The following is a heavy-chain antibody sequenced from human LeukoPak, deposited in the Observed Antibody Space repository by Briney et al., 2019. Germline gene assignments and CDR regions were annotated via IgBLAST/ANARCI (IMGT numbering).Heavy chain of an antibody. CDR1: GFTFSNYW. CDR3: ARSRSGYYEDY. D-gene: IGHD3-22*01. CDR2: IKEDGSEK. J-gene: IGHJ4*02. V-gene: IGHV3-7*01. Sequence: PGGSLRLSCAASGFTFSNYWMSWVRQAPGKGLERVANIKEDGSEKYYVDSVKGRFTISRDNAKNSLSLQVNSLSAEDTAVYYCARSRSGYYEDYWGQGTLVTVSS.